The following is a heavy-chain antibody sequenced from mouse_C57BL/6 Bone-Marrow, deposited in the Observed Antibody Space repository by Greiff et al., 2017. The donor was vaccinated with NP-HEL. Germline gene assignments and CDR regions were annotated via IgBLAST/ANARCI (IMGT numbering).Heavy chain of an antibody. CDR2: LRLKSDNYAT. V-gene: IGHV6-3*01. CDR3: PYYSNYSSIFAY. CDR1: GFTFSNYW. Sequence: EVKLVESGGGLVQPGGSMKLSCVASGFTFSNYWMNWVRQSPEKGLEWVAQLRLKSDNYATHYAESVKGRFTISRDDSKSSVYLQMNNLRAEDTGIDYCPYYSNYSSIFAYWGQGTLVTVSA. J-gene: IGHJ3*01. D-gene: IGHD2-5*01.